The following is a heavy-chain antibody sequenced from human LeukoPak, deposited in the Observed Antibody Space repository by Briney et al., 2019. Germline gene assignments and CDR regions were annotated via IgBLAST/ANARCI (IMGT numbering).Heavy chain of an antibody. CDR2: IKQDGSEK. CDR3: ATGHRGATIPSLDY. V-gene: IGHV3-7*03. Sequence: PGGSLRLSCAASGFTFSSYWMSWVRQAPGKGLEWVANIKQDGSEKYYVDSVKGRFTISRDNAKNSLYLQMNSLRAEDTAVYYCATGHRGATIPSLDYWGQGTLVTVSS. CDR1: GFTFSSYW. J-gene: IGHJ4*02. D-gene: IGHD1-26*01.